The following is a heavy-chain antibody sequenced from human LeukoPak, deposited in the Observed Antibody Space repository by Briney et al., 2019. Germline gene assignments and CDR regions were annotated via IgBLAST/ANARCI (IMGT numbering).Heavy chain of an antibody. V-gene: IGHV4-59*01. CDR1: GGSISSYY. CDR2: IYYSGST. J-gene: IGHJ4*02. Sequence: KPSETLSLTCTVSGGSISSYYWSWIRQPPGKGLEWIGYIYYSGSTNYNPSLKSRVTISVDTSKNQFSLRLSSVTAADTAVYYCARVSVTMVRGVLPVYYLDYWGQGTLVTVSS. D-gene: IGHD3-10*01. CDR3: ARVSVTMVRGVLPVYYLDY.